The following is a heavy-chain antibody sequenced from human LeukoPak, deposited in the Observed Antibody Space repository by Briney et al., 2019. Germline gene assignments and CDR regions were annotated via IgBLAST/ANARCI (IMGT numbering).Heavy chain of an antibody. CDR1: GGSISSGGYY. CDR3: ARDLPTTSKGMDV. J-gene: IGHJ6*02. D-gene: IGHD4-17*01. Sequence: PSETLSLTCAVSGGSISSGGYYWSWIRQHPGQGLEWIGYIYYSGSTYYNPSLKSRVTISVDTSKNQFSLKLSSVTAADTAVYYCARDLPTTSKGMDVWGQGTTVTVSS. V-gene: IGHV4-31*11. CDR2: IYYSGST.